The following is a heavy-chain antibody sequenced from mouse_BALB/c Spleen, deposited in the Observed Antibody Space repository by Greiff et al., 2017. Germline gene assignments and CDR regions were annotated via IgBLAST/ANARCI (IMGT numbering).Heavy chain of an antibody. J-gene: IGHJ4*01. CDR3: ASMITMDY. CDR1: GYTFTDYA. CDR2: ISTYYGDA. Sequence: VQLQQSGAELVRPGVSVKISCKGSGYTFTDYAMHWVKQSHAKSLEWIGVISTYYGDASYNQKFKGKATMTVDKSSSTAYMELARLTSEDSAIYYCASMITMDYWGQGTSVTVSS. D-gene: IGHD2-4*01. V-gene: IGHV1S137*01.